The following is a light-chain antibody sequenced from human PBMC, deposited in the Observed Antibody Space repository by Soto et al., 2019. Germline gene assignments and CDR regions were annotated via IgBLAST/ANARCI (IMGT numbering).Light chain of an antibody. J-gene: IGKJ1*01. CDR2: GAS. Sequence: AIQVTPSPSSLSASVGERLTLTCRASQGVRSSLGWYQQTPGKPPKLLIYGASTLVPGVPSRFSGSGAGTDFPLTISSLQPDYFATYHCQQYKSYWTFGQGTKVEIK. CDR1: QGVRSS. V-gene: IGKV1-13*02. CDR3: QQYKSYWT.